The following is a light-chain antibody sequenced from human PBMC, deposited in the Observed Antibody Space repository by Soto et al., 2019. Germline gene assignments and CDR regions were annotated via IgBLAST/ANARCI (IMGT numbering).Light chain of an antibody. Sequence: DIVMTQSPDSLAVSLGERATINCRSSQTIFYSSNRKDYLAWDQQKPGQPPRVLIYWASTRESGVPDRFSGSGSGSDFTLTISNLQAEDVGVYYCQQYSTSPWTFGQGTKVEIK. CDR1: QTIFYSSNRKDY. J-gene: IGKJ1*01. CDR2: WAS. CDR3: QQYSTSPWT. V-gene: IGKV4-1*01.